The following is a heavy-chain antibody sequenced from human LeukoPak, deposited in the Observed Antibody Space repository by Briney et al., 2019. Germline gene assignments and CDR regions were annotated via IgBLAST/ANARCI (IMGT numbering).Heavy chain of an antibody. CDR2: ISSSGTTI. J-gene: IGHJ5*02. D-gene: IGHD4-17*01. V-gene: IGHV3-11*01. Sequence: GGSLRLSCAASGFTFSDYYMSWMRQAPGKGLEWVSYISSSGTTIYYADSVKGRFTISRDNAKNSLYLQMNSLRAEDTAVYYCARDTALYWFDPWGQGTLVTVSS. CDR3: ARDTALYWFDP. CDR1: GFTFSDYY.